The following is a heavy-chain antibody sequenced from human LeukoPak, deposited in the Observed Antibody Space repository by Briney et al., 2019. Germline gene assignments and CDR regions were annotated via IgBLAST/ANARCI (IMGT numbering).Heavy chain of an antibody. D-gene: IGHD3-10*01. Sequence: ASVKVSCKASGGTFSSYAISWVRQAPGQGLEWMGGIIPIFGTANYAQKFQGRVTITADESTSTAYMELSSLRSEDTPVYYCARDWPYYGSGSENAFDIWGQGTMVTVSS. CDR2: IIPIFGTA. CDR1: GGTFSSYA. J-gene: IGHJ3*02. V-gene: IGHV1-69*13. CDR3: ARDWPYYGSGSENAFDI.